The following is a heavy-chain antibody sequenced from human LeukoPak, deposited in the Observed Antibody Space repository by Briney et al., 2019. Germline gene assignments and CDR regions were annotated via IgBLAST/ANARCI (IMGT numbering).Heavy chain of an antibody. D-gene: IGHD5-18*01. CDR1: GGTFSSYA. V-gene: IGHV1-69*06. Sequence: ASVKVSCKASGGTFSSYAISWVRQAPGQGLEWMGGIIPIFGTANYAQKFQGRVTITADKSTSTAYMELSNLRSEDTAVYYCASWDSYGYGGFDYWGQGTLVTVSS. CDR3: ASWDSYGYGGFDY. J-gene: IGHJ4*02. CDR2: IIPIFGTA.